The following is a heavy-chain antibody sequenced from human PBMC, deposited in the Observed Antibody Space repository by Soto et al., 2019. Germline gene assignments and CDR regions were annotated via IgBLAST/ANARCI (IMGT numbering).Heavy chain of an antibody. J-gene: IGHJ6*02. V-gene: IGHV3-30-3*01. Sequence: GGSLRLSCAASGFTFSSYAMHWVRQAPGKGLEWVAVISYDGSNKYYADSVKGRFTISRDNSKNTLYLQMNSLRAEDTAVYYCARDRVPATKANFFYYYYGMDVWGQGTTVTVSS. D-gene: IGHD2-2*01. CDR2: ISYDGSNK. CDR3: ARDRVPATKANFFYYYYGMDV. CDR1: GFTFSSYA.